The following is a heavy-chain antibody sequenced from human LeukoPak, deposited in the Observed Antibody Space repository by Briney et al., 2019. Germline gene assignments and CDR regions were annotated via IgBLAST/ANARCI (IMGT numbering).Heavy chain of an antibody. D-gene: IGHD2-2*01. Sequence: ASVKVSCKASGYTFTDYYVHWVRQAPGQGLEWMGWINPHSGGTNFAQKFQGRVTMTRDTSISTAYMELSRLRSDDTAVYYCAREPGGYCNNTNCFYYYYYYMDVWGKGTTVTVSS. CDR1: GYTFTDYY. CDR2: INPHSGGT. V-gene: IGHV1-2*02. CDR3: AREPGGYCNNTNCFYYYYYYMDV. J-gene: IGHJ6*03.